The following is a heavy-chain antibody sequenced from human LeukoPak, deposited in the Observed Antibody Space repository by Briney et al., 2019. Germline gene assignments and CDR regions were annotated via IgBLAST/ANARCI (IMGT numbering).Heavy chain of an antibody. CDR1: GDAISGYY. V-gene: IGHV4-59*01. Sequence: SETLSLTCSVSGDAISGYYWSWIRQSPGQGLEWIGYVYYSGSTNYNPSLKSRAAISIDTSKNQFSLNLTSVTAADTAVYYCASGWLRYYYFDTWGQGTLVTVSS. D-gene: IGHD2-21*01. CDR3: ASGWLRYYYFDT. CDR2: VYYSGST. J-gene: IGHJ4*02.